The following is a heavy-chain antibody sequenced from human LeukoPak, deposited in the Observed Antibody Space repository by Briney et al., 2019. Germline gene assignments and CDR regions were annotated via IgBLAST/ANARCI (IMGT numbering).Heavy chain of an antibody. D-gene: IGHD3-22*01. J-gene: IGHJ4*02. CDR3: ARVLLKRNYDSSDYYGS. CDR1: GFTFSSYS. V-gene: IGHV3-48*01. Sequence: GGSLRLSCAASGFTFSSYSMNWVRQAPGKGLEWVSYISSSSSTIYYADSVKGRFTISRDNAKNSLYLQLNSLRAEDTAVYYCARVLLKRNYDSSDYYGSWGQGTLVTVSS. CDR2: ISSSSSTI.